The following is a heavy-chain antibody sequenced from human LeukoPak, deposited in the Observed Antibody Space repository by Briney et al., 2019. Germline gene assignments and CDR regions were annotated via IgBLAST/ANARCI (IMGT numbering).Heavy chain of an antibody. D-gene: IGHD4-17*01. J-gene: IGHJ4*02. CDR2: INSDGSST. V-gene: IGHV3-74*01. CDR1: GFTFSSYW. Sequence: GGSLRLSCAASGFTFSSYWMHWVRQAPGKGLVWVSRINSDGSSTSYADSVKGRLTISRDNAKNTLYLQMNSLRAEDTAVYYCARDRAYGDYLDYWGQGTLVTVSS. CDR3: ARDRAYGDYLDY.